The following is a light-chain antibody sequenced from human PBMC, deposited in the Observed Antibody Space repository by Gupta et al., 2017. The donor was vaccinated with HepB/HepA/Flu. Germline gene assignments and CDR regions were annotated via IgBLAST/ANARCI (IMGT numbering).Light chain of an antibody. Sequence: QSVLTQPPSVSGAPGQRVTIPCTGSSSNTGAGYDVHWYQQLPGTPPKLLIYGNDNRPSGVPDRFSGSKSDTSASLAITGLQAEDEADYYCQSYDDTLSGHVVFGGGTKLTVL. CDR3: QSYDDTLSGHVV. J-gene: IGLJ2*01. V-gene: IGLV1-40*01. CDR2: GND. CDR1: SSNTGAGYD.